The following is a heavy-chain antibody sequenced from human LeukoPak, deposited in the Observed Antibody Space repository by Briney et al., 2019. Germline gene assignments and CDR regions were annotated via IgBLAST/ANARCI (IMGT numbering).Heavy chain of an antibody. CDR3: ARAEVAATDYFDY. J-gene: IGHJ4*02. CDR1: GGSISSSSYY. V-gene: IGHV4-39*07. Sequence: SETLSHTCTVSGGSISSSSYYWGWIRQPPGKGLEWIGSIYYSGSTYYNPSLKSRVTISVDTSKNQFSLKLSSVTAADTAVYYRARAEVAATDYFDYWGQGTLVTVSS. CDR2: IYYSGST. D-gene: IGHD2-15*01.